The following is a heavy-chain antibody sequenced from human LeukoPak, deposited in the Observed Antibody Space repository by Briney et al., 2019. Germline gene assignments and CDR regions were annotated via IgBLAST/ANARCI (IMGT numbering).Heavy chain of an antibody. V-gene: IGHV1-69*04. Sequence: ASVKVSSKTSEGTFSSSAITWVRQAPGQGLEWMGRIIPVLNITSYAQKFQGRVTITADTSTSTVYMELSSLRSEETAFYYCARDQGLTAPPPYGLDVWGQGTTVIVSS. CDR2: IIPVLNIT. J-gene: IGHJ6*02. D-gene: IGHD5-18*01. CDR3: ARDQGLTAPPPYGLDV. CDR1: EGTFSSSA.